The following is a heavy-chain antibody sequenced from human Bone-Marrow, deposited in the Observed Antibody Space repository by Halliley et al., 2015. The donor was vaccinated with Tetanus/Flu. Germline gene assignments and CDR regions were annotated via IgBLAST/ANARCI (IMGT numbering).Heavy chain of an antibody. CDR1: GFTLSSCG. Sequence: SLRLSCAASGFTLSSCGMHWVRQTPGKGLEWVAVITYDGSEIHYADSVEGRFTISRDTSSNTVYLQMNSLRAEDTALYYCVKGQDSGYYRTSDYWGQGTLVTVSS. D-gene: IGHD3-22*01. J-gene: IGHJ4*02. CDR3: VKGQDSGYYRTSDY. V-gene: IGHV3-30*18. CDR2: ITYDGSEI.